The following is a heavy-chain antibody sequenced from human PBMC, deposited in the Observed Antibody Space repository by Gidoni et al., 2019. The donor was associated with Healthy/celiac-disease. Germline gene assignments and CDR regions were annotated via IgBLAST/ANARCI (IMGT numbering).Heavy chain of an antibody. CDR1: GFTFDDYA. CDR3: AKDIRGSYFDAFDM. CDR2: ITWNSGSI. D-gene: IGHD1-26*01. Sequence: EVQLVESGGGLVQPGRSLRLSCAASGFTFDDYAMHWVRQAPGKGLEWVSGITWNSGSIGYADSVKGRFTISRDNAKNSLYLQMNSLRAEDTALYYCAKDIRGSYFDAFDMWGQGTMVTVSS. J-gene: IGHJ3*02. V-gene: IGHV3-9*01.